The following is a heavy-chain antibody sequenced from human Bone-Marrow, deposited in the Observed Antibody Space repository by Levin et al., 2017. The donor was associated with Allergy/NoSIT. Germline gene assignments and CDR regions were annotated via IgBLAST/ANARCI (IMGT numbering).Heavy chain of an antibody. CDR2: IWYDGSNK. V-gene: IGHV3-33*01. CDR3: VPVLDAFDI. D-gene: IGHD6-6*01. J-gene: IGHJ3*02. Sequence: GGSLRLSCAASGFTFSSYGMHWVRQAPGKGLEWVAVIWYDGSNKYYADSVKGRFTISRDNSKNTLYLQMNSLRAEDTAVYYCVPVLDAFDIWGQGTMVTVSS. CDR1: GFTFSSYG.